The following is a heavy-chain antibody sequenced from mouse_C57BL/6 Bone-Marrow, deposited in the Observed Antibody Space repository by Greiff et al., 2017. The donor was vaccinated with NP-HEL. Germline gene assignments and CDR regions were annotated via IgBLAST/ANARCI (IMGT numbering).Heavy chain of an antibody. V-gene: IGHV5-6*01. CDR1: GFTFSSYG. CDR2: ISSGGSYT. D-gene: IGHD2-1*01. CDR3: ARQGDYGNYGPWFAY. Sequence: VQLKESGGDLVKPGGSLKLSCAASGFTFSSYGMSWVRQPPDKRLEWVATISSGGSYTYSPASVKGRFLISRDTAKNNLYLQMRGLKSEDTAMYYCARQGDYGNYGPWFAYWGQGTLVTVSA. J-gene: IGHJ3*01.